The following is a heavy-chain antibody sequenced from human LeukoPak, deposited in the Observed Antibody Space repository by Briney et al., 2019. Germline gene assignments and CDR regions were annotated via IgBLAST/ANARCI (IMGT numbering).Heavy chain of an antibody. V-gene: IGHV4-34*01. CDR1: GGSFSGYY. CDR2: INHSGST. Sequence: SETLSLTCAVYGGSFSGYYWSWIRQPPGKGLEWIGEINHSGSTNYNPSLKSRVTISVDTSKNQFSLKLSSVTAADTAVYYCAGRDCSSTSCHTRKGYFDYWGQGTLVTVSS. J-gene: IGHJ4*02. D-gene: IGHD2-2*02. CDR3: AGRDCSSTSCHTRKGYFDY.